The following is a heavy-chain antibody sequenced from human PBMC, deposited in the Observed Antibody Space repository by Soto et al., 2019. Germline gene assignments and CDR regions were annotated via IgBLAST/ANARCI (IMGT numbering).Heavy chain of an antibody. CDR3: AKEGDTCHSHTCYKYFDS. CDR2: ISYSGYT. Sequence: EVQLLESGGGLVQPGGSLRLSCAASGFSFRIYGMTWVRQAPGKGLEWVSSISYSGYTYYADSVKGRCTISRGDSTNTVSLQINSLRAEDTALYYCAKEGDTCHSHTCYKYFDSWGQGTLVTVSS. V-gene: IGHV3-23*01. J-gene: IGHJ4*02. CDR1: GFSFRIYG. D-gene: IGHD3-9*01.